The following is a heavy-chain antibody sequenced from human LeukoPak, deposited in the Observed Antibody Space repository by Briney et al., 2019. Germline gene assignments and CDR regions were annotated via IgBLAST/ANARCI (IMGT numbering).Heavy chain of an antibody. J-gene: IGHJ4*02. D-gene: IGHD3-3*01. V-gene: IGHV3-33*01. CDR2: IWYDGSKT. Sequence: GGSLRLSCAASGFTFSSHGMHWVRQAPGKGLDWVAVIWYDGSKTLYADSVKGRVTISRDDSKNTLYLQMNSLRAEDTAVYYCAREASGYYRDFWGQGTLVTVSS. CDR3: AREASGYYRDF. CDR1: GFTFSSHG.